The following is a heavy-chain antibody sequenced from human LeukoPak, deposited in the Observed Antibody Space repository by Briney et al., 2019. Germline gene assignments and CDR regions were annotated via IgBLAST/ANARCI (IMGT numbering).Heavy chain of an antibody. Sequence: GGSLRLSCAASGFTFSNFAMTWVRQAPGKGLEWVSAISGSGVTTYYADSVKGRFTISRVNSKNSLYLQMSSLRVEDTAVYYCARGSGRITIFGVPYWGQGTLVTVSS. J-gene: IGHJ4*02. CDR2: ISGSGVTT. D-gene: IGHD3-3*01. CDR1: GFTFSNFA. CDR3: ARGSGRITIFGVPY. V-gene: IGHV3-23*01.